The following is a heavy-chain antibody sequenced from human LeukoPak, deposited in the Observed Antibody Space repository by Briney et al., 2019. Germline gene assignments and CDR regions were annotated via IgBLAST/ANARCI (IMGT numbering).Heavy chain of an antibody. CDR1: GFTFSSYA. J-gene: IGHJ6*03. Sequence: GGSLRLSCAASGFTFSSYAMNWVRQAPGRGLEWVSGFSGSGGTTYYADSVKGRFTISRDNSKSTLYLQMNSLRAEDTAVYYCANGNRCTSPNCLGYYYFYMDVWGKGTTVTVSS. D-gene: IGHD2-8*01. CDR2: FSGSGGTT. CDR3: ANGNRCTSPNCLGYYYFYMDV. V-gene: IGHV3-23*01.